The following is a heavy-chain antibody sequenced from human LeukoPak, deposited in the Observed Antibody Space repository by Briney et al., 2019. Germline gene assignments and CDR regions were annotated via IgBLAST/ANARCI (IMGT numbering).Heavy chain of an antibody. V-gene: IGHV1-2*02. J-gene: IGHJ6*03. CDR2: INPDNGGT. Sequence: ASMKVSCKAFGYTFGAYFMHWVRQAPGQGLEWMGWINPDNGGTRYAQRFQDRVTMTRDTSITTAYMELSSLKSDDTAVYYCARAGAMIASDYYYYMDVWDNGTTVTVSS. CDR1: GYTFGAYF. D-gene: IGHD3-16*01. CDR3: ARAGAMIASDYYYYMDV.